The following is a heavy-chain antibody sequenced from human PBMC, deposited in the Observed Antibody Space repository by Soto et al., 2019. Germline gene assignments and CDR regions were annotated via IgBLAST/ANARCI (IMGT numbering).Heavy chain of an antibody. Sequence: AASVKVSCKASGYTFTTYGISWVRQAPGQGLEWMGWISAYNGNTNYAQNLQGRVTMTTDTSTSTAYMELRSLRSDDTAVYYCARTTAVPNTLRSRYFFDYWGQGTLVTVSS. D-gene: IGHD4-17*01. CDR1: GYTFTTYG. CDR2: ISAYNGNT. J-gene: IGHJ4*02. CDR3: ARTTAVPNTLRSRYFFDY. V-gene: IGHV1-18*01.